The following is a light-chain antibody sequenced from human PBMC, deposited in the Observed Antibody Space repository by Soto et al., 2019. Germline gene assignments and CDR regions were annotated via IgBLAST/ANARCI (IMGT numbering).Light chain of an antibody. V-gene: IGKV3-20*01. J-gene: IGKJ1*01. CDR1: QSVNSIY. Sequence: EIVLTQSPGTLSLSPGERATLSCRASQSVNSIYLAWYQQKPGQAPRLLIYGASSRATGIPDRFSGSGSGTDFTLTISRLEPEDFAVYFCQQYDSWLWTLGQGTKVEIK. CDR2: GAS. CDR3: QQYDSWLWT.